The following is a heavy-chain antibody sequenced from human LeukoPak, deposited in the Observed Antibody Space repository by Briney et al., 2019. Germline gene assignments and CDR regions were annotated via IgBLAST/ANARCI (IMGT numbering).Heavy chain of an antibody. CDR2: ISGNGDST. J-gene: IGHJ4*02. CDR3: ARVGYSSPFDY. V-gene: IGHV3-64*01. D-gene: IGHD6-13*01. Sequence: GGSLRRSCAASGFTFSSYAIHWVRQAPGKGLEYVSSISGNGDSTFYANSVKGRFTISRDNSKNTLYLQMGSLRAEDMAVYYCARVGYSSPFDYWGQGTLVTVSS. CDR1: GFTFSSYA.